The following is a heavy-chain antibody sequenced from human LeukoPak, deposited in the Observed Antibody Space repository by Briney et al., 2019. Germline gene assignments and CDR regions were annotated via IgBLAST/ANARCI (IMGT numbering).Heavy chain of an antibody. J-gene: IGHJ3*02. CDR1: GFTFSSYA. V-gene: IGHV3-23*01. Sequence: PGGSLRLSCAASGFTFSSYALSWVRQAPGKGLEWVSGISGNGVGTYYADSMRGRFTISRDNSKNTLYLQMNSLRAEDTAVYYCAMGGLLRGAFDIWGQGTMVTVSS. CDR3: AMGGLLRGAFDI. CDR2: ISGNGVGT. D-gene: IGHD1-26*01.